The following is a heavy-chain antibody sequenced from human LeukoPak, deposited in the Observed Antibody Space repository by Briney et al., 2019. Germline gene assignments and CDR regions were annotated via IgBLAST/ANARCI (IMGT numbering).Heavy chain of an antibody. CDR3: ARTGGYSGYDTPDY. V-gene: IGHV1-2*06. Sequence: GASVKVSCKASGYTFTGYYMHWMRQAPGQGLEWMGRINPNSGDTNYPQKFQGRVTMTRDTSISTVYMELSRLRSDDTAVYYCARTGGYSGYDTPDYWGQGTLVTVSS. CDR1: GYTFTGYY. CDR2: INPNSGDT. J-gene: IGHJ4*02. D-gene: IGHD5-12*01.